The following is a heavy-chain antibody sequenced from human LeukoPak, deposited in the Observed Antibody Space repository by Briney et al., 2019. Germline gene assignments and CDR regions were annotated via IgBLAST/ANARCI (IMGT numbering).Heavy chain of an antibody. D-gene: IGHD6-19*01. V-gene: IGHV4-34*01. CDR1: GGSFSGYY. CDR2: INHSGST. CDR3: ARDLFSSGWVP. Sequence: SETLSLTCAVYGGSFSGYYWSWIRQPPGKGLEWIGEINHSGSTNYNPSLKSRVTISVDTSKNQFSLKLSSVTAADTAVYYCARDLFSSGWVPWGQGTLVTVSS. J-gene: IGHJ5*02.